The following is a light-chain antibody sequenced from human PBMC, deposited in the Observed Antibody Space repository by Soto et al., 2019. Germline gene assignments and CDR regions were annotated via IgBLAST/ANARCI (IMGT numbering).Light chain of an antibody. CDR1: KLGHKY. V-gene: IGLV3-1*01. J-gene: IGLJ2*01. CDR2: ENR. Sequence: SYELTQAPSVSVSPGQTASITCSGDKLGHKYVCWYQQKPGQSPXXVIYENRRRXSXXXXRXSXXXXXXXXXXXISGTQPMDEADYYCQAWDSSTAVFGGGTKLTVL. CDR3: QAWDSSTAV.